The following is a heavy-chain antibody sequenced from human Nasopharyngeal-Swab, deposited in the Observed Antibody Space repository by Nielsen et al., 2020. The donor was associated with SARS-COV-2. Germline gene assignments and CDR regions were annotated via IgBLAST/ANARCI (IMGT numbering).Heavy chain of an antibody. V-gene: IGHV3-33*01. Sequence: GGSLRLSCAASGFTFSSYGMHWVRQAPGKGLERVAVIWNDGSNKYYADSVKGRFTISRDNSKNTLYLQMNSLRAEDTAVYYCAREVALYGMDVWGQGTMVTVSS. CDR2: IWNDGSNK. CDR3: AREVALYGMDV. D-gene: IGHD2-15*01. J-gene: IGHJ6*02. CDR1: GFTFSSYG.